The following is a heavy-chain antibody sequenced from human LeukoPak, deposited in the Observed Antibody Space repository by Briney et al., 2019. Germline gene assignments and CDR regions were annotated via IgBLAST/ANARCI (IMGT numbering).Heavy chain of an antibody. J-gene: IGHJ3*02. CDR1: GLSFSNHW. CDR2: IKPDASVI. Sequence: GGSLRLSCAASGLSFSNHWMSWVRQAPGKGVEWVAPIKPDASVIHYVDSVKGRFTISRDNAKNSLSLQMNSLRADDTAVYYCAGDEGWTFDIWGQGTKVTVSS. CDR3: AGDEGWTFDI. V-gene: IGHV3-7*01. D-gene: IGHD5-24*01.